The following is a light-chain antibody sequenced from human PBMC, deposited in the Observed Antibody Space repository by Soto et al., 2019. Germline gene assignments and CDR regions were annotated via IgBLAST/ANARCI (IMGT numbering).Light chain of an antibody. CDR2: GVS. J-gene: IGLJ2*01. V-gene: IGLV2-8*01. CDR3: SSFAGNNNLV. Sequence: QSALTQPPSASGSPGQSVTISCTGTSSDVGGYNYVSWYQQHPGKAPKLMISGVSKRPSGVHDRFSGSKSGNTASLTVSGLQAEDEADYYCSSFAGNNNLVFGGGTKLTVL. CDR1: SSDVGGYNY.